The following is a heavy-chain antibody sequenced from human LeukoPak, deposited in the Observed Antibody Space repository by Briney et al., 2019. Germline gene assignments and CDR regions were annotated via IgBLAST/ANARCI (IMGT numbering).Heavy chain of an antibody. Sequence: PGGSLRLACAASGFTFSSYWMSWVRQAPGKGVEWVAGISDGGVSRNYADFVKGRFTISRDNPKNTLYLQMNSLRAGDTAVYFCAKRGVVIRAVIIVGFHKEAYYFDYWGQGALVTVSS. J-gene: IGHJ4*02. D-gene: IGHD3-10*01. CDR2: ISDGGVSR. V-gene: IGHV3-23*01. CDR3: AKRGVVIRAVIIVGFHKEAYYFDY. CDR1: GFTFSSYW.